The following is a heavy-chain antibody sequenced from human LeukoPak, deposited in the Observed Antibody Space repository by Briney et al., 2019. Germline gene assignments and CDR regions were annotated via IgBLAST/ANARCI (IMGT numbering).Heavy chain of an antibody. V-gene: IGHV3-20*04. J-gene: IGHJ4*02. CDR1: GFTVSSNY. D-gene: IGHD3-16*01. Sequence: GGSLRLSCAASGFTVSSNYMSWVRQAPGKGLEWVSGINWNGGSTGYADSVKGRFTISRDNAKNSLYLQMNSLRAEDTALYYCARYDYVWGSFDYWGQGTLVTVSS. CDR3: ARYDYVWGSFDY. CDR2: INWNGGST.